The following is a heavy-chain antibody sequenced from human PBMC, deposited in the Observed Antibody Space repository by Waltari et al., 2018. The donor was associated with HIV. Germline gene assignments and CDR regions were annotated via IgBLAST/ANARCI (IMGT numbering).Heavy chain of an antibody. CDR3: VKEYQYSHSWYSYYGMDV. D-gene: IGHD6-13*01. CDR1: GFTFSNYG. Sequence: EVQVLESGGALVQPGGSLRLSCAASGFTFSNYGMSWVRQAPGKGLEWVSTISGSGRSTYYADAVKGRFTVSRDNSKNTLYLQMNSLRAEDTAVYFCVKEYQYSHSWYSYYGMDVWGQGTTVTVSS. J-gene: IGHJ6*02. CDR2: ISGSGRST. V-gene: IGHV3-23*01.